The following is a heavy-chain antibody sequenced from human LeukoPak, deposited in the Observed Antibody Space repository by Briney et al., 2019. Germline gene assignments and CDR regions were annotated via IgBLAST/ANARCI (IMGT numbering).Heavy chain of an antibody. D-gene: IGHD2-2*01. CDR1: GGSISSYY. J-gene: IGHJ4*02. CDR3: ARDDCSSTSCTFDY. V-gene: IGHV4-4*07. Sequence: KPSETLSLTCTVSGGSISSYYWSWIRQPAGKGLEWIGRIYTSGSTNYNPSLKSRVTMSVDTSKNQFPLKLSSVTAADTAVYYCARDDCSSTSCTFDYWGQGTLVTVSS. CDR2: IYTSGST.